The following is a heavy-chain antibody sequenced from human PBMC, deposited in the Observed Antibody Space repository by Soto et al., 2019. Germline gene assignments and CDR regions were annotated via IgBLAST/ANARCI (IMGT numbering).Heavy chain of an antibody. Sequence: SLRLSCAPSGLTFSDSAMHWVRQASGKGLEWLGRIRTKANNYATTYGASVKGRFTISRDDSENTASLQMNSLKTEDTAVYYCTSGSGGSNSPFDYWGQGTLVTVSS. CDR1: GLTFSDSA. J-gene: IGHJ4*02. CDR2: IRTKANNYAT. CDR3: TSGSGGSNSPFDY. V-gene: IGHV3-73*01. D-gene: IGHD2-15*01.